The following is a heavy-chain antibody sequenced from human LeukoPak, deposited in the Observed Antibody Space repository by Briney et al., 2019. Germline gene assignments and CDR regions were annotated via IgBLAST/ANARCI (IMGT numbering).Heavy chain of an antibody. V-gene: IGHV1-69*13. Sequence: ASVKVSCKASGGTYSSYAISWVRQAPGQGLEWVGGIIPIFGTANYAQKFQGRVTITADESTSTAYMELSSLRSEDTAVYYCASLSGYPSVSYFDYWGQGTLVPSPQ. J-gene: IGHJ4*02. CDR2: IIPIFGTA. CDR3: ASLSGYPSVSYFDY. CDR1: GGTYSSYA. D-gene: IGHD3-22*01.